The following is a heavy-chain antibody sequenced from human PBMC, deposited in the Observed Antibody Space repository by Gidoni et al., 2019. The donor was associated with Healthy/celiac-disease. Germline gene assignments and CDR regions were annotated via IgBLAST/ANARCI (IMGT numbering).Heavy chain of an antibody. V-gene: IGHV3-53*04. D-gene: IGHD3-10*01. CDR1: VFTVRSNY. J-gene: IGHJ6*02. CDR3: ARDYWVQGVITQPPDYYYYYGMDV. Sequence: EVQLVESGGGLVQPGGSLRLSCAASVFTVRSNYMSWVSQAPGKGLEWVSVIYSGGSTYYADSVKGRFTISRHNSKNTLYLQMNSLRAEDTAVYYCARDYWVQGVITQPPDYYYYYGMDVWGQGTTVTVSS. CDR2: IYSGGST.